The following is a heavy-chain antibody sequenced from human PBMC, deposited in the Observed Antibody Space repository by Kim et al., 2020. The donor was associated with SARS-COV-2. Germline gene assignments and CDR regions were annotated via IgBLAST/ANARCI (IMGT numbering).Heavy chain of an antibody. J-gene: IGHJ6*02. Sequence: GGSLRLSCAASGFTFSNYGMHWLRQAPGKGPEWVAGITANGNTKYYADSVKGRFTISRDNAENTLYLQMNSLKLEDSAVYFCAKHLIITLATGVASNCYPGMETCGHGT. CDR3: AKHLIITLATGVASNCYPGMET. CDR1: GFTFSNYG. CDR2: ITANGNTK. V-gene: IGHV3-30*18. D-gene: IGHD6-19*01.